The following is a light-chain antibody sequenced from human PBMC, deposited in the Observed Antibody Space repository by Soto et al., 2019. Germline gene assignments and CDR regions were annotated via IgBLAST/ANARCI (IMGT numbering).Light chain of an antibody. Sequence: DIQMTQSPSTLSASVGDRVTITCRASQSISDWLAWYQQKPGQAPKLLIYKASRLESGAPSRCSGSGSGTEFTLTINSLQPDDFSTYYCQHYNNYPYTFGQGSNLEIK. CDR2: KAS. V-gene: IGKV1-5*03. J-gene: IGKJ2*01. CDR3: QHYNNYPYT. CDR1: QSISDW.